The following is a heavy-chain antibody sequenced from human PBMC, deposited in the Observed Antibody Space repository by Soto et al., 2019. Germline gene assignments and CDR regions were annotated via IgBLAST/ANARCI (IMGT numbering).Heavy chain of an antibody. CDR1: GFTFSDYY. J-gene: IGHJ4*02. D-gene: IGHD3-22*01. Sequence: GGSLRLSCAASGFTFSDYYMSWIRQAPGKGLEWVSYISSSSSYTNYADSVKGRFTISRDNAKNSLYLQMNSLRAEDTAVYYCARSEGYDSSGYRDYWGQGTLVTVSS. CDR3: ARSEGYDSSGYRDY. V-gene: IGHV3-11*06. CDR2: ISSSSSYT.